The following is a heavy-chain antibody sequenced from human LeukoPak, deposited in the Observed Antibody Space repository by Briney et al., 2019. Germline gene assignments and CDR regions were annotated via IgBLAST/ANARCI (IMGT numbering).Heavy chain of an antibody. Sequence: ASVKVACKASRYTFTSYYMHWVRQAPGQGLEWMGIINPSGGSTSYAQKFQGRVTLTRDTSTSTVYMELSSLRSADTAVYYCASGSYREIDFWGQGTLVTVSS. D-gene: IGHD3-10*01. CDR1: RYTFTSYY. CDR2: INPSGGST. V-gene: IGHV1-46*01. J-gene: IGHJ4*02. CDR3: ASGSYREIDF.